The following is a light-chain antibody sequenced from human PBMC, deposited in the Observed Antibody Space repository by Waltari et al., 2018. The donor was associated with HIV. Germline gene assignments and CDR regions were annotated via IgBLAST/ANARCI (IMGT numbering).Light chain of an antibody. Sequence: DIVMTQSQLSLPVTPGEPASISCRSSQSLLHSNGYNYLDWYLQKPGQSPQLLIYLGSNRASGVPDRFSGSGSGTDFTLKISRVEAEDVGVYYCMQALQTPRSFGQGTKLEI. CDR1: QSLLHSNGYNY. CDR2: LGS. V-gene: IGKV2-28*01. CDR3: MQALQTPRS. J-gene: IGKJ2*03.